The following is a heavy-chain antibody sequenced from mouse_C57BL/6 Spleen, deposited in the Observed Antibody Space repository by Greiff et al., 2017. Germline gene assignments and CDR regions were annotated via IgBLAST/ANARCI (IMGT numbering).Heavy chain of an antibody. D-gene: IGHD2-3*01. CDR3: ARDGDGYYVGY. CDR1: GYSITSGYY. Sequence: EVKLQESGPGLVKPSQSLSLTCSVTGYSITSGYYWNWIRQFPGNKLEWMGYISYDGSNNYNPSLKNRISITRDTSKNQFFLKLNSVTTEDTATYYCARDGDGYYVGYWGQGTTLTVSS. V-gene: IGHV3-6*01. CDR2: ISYDGSN. J-gene: IGHJ2*01.